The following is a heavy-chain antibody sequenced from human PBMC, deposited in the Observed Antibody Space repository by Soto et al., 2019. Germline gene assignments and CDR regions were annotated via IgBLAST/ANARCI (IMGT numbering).Heavy chain of an antibody. V-gene: IGHV4-59*01. D-gene: IGHD3-3*01. CDR3: ARDPYDFWNGHYYYGLDV. Sequence: QVQLQESGPGLVKPSETLSLTCTVSGGSISNYYWTWIRQPPGKGLEWIGYIYYNGNTIYNPSLKSRVTISVDTSKKQFSLKLNSVTPADTAVYYCARDPYDFWNGHYYYGLDVWGQGTTVTVSS. J-gene: IGHJ6*02. CDR2: IYYNGNT. CDR1: GGSISNYY.